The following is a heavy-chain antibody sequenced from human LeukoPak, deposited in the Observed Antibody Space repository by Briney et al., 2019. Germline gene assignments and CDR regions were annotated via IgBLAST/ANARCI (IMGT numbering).Heavy chain of an antibody. CDR2: IRQDGSEK. CDR1: GFTFISYW. J-gene: IGHJ1*01. Sequence: GGSLRRYCAASGFTFISYWMTWGRQAPGKGLEWVANIRQDGSEKNYVDSVKGRFTISIDNAKNSLYLQMNSLRVEDTAVYFCMRQNRAYLFGHWGQGTLVTVSS. V-gene: IGHV3-7*01. CDR3: MRQNRAYLFGH. D-gene: IGHD2-21*01.